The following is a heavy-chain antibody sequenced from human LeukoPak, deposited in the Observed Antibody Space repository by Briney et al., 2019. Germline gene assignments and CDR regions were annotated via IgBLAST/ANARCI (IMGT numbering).Heavy chain of an antibody. CDR2: MNPNSGNT. Sequence: ASVKVSCKASGGTFSSYAINWVRQATGQGLEWMGWMNPNSGNTGYAQKFQGRVTMTRNTSISTAYMELSSLRSEDTAVYYCARDRIAAAGPWGQGTLVTVSS. CDR1: GGTFSSYA. V-gene: IGHV1-8*02. D-gene: IGHD6-13*01. CDR3: ARDRIAAAGP. J-gene: IGHJ5*02.